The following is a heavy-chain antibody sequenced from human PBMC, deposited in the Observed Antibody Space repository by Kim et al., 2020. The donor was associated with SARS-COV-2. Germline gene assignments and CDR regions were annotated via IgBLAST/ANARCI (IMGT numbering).Heavy chain of an antibody. CDR2: ISYDGSNK. J-gene: IGHJ2*01. CDR3: ATDVTQWRGCRSCYW. Sequence: GGSLRLSCAASGFTFSNYAMHWVRQAPGKGLEWVSVISYDGSNKYYADSVKGRFTISRDNSKDTLYLHMNSLRAEDTAVYYCATDVTQWRGCRSCYW. CDR1: GFTFSNYA. V-gene: IGHV3-30*04. D-gene: IGHD6-19*01.